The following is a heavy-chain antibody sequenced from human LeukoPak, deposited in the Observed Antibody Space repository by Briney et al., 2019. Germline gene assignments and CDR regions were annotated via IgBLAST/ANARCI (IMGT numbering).Heavy chain of an antibody. CDR2: INQDGTET. Sequence: GGSLRLSCVASGFVFNTYWIYWVRQAPGKGLEWVASINQDGTETRYVDSVKGRFTISRDNAKNSVYLQMNSLRAEDTALYYCARGSGSSWYFYFDYWGQGTLVTVSS. D-gene: IGHD6-13*01. V-gene: IGHV3-7*03. CDR1: GFVFNTYW. J-gene: IGHJ4*02. CDR3: ARGSGSSWYFYFDY.